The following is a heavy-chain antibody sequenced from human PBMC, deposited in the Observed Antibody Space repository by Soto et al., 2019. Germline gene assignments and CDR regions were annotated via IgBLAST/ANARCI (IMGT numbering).Heavy chain of an antibody. CDR1: GFTFSSYE. Sequence: GSLRLSCAASGFTFSSYEMNWVRQAPGKGLEWVSYISSSGSTIYYADSVKGRFTISRDNAKNSLYLQMNSLRAEDTAVYYCARTLLKHYYDSSGYPHYYYYGMDVWGQGTTVTVSS. V-gene: IGHV3-48*03. CDR3: ARTLLKHYYDSSGYPHYYYYGMDV. D-gene: IGHD3-22*01. J-gene: IGHJ6*02. CDR2: ISSSGSTI.